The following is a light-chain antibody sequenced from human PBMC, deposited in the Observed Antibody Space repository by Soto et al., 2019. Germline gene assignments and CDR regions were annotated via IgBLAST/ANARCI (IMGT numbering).Light chain of an antibody. CDR1: SSDVGGYNY. J-gene: IGLJ1*01. Sequence: LTQPASVSGPPGQSITISCTGTSSDVGGYNYVSWYQQHPGKAPKFMIYDVSNRPSGVSNRFSGSKSGNTASLTISGLQAEDEADYYCSSYTSSSTYVFGTGTKVTVL. CDR3: SSYTSSSTYV. CDR2: DVS. V-gene: IGLV2-14*01.